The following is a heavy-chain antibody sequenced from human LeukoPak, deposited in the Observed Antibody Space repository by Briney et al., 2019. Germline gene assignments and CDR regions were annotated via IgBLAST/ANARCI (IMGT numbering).Heavy chain of an antibody. CDR2: INPNSGGT. CDR3: AREGAHYYYYYMDV. Sequence: GASVKVSCKASGYTFTGSYMHWVRQAPGQGLEWMGWINPNSGGTNYAQKFQGRVTMTRDTSISTAYMELSRLRSDDTAVYYCAREGAHYYYYYMDVWGKGTTVTVSS. V-gene: IGHV1-2*02. CDR1: GYTFTGSY. D-gene: IGHD3-16*01. J-gene: IGHJ6*03.